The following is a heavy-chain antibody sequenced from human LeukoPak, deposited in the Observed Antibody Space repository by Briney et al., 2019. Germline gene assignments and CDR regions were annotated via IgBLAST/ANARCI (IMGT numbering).Heavy chain of an antibody. Sequence: SETLSLTCAVYVYSFSGYYWVWIRQPPGKGLECIGEINHSGSTNYNPSLKTRITISRDTSKNQFSLRLTSVADADTAVYYCARSGGEDCRTTNCYAFDIWGQGTLVTVSS. J-gene: IGHJ3*02. CDR2: INHSGST. D-gene: IGHD2-2*01. CDR3: ARSGGEDCRTTNCYAFDI. V-gene: IGHV4-34*01. CDR1: VYSFSGYY.